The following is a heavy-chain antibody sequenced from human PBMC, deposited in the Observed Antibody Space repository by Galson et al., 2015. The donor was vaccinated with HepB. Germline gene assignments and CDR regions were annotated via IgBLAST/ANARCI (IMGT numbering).Heavy chain of an antibody. Sequence: SLRLSCAASGFTLSNYAMTWVRQGPGKELEWVATLTGRNSGTLYAGSVRGRFTISRDNSKNTLFLQMNSLRVDDTAVYYCARAPNGDYVGAFEMWGQGTMVTVSS. CDR3: ARAPNGDYVGAFEM. V-gene: IGHV3-23*01. CDR1: GFTLSNYA. J-gene: IGHJ3*02. D-gene: IGHD4-17*01. CDR2: LTGRNSGT.